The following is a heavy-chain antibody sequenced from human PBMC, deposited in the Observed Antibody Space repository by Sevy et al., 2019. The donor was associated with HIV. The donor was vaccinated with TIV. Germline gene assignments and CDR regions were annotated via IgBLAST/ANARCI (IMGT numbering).Heavy chain of an antibody. CDR2: IRGSGGST. D-gene: IGHD3-3*01. Sequence: GGSLRLSCAASGFTFSSYAMSWVRQAPGKGLEWVSAIRGSGGSTYYADSVKGRFTISRDNSKNTLYLQMNSLRAEDTAVYYCAKTRPDFWSGYYAPFDYWGQGTLVTVSS. J-gene: IGHJ4*02. V-gene: IGHV3-23*01. CDR1: GFTFSSYA. CDR3: AKTRPDFWSGYYAPFDY.